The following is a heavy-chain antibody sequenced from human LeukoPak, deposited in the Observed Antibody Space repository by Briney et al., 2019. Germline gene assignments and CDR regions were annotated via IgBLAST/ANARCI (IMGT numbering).Heavy chain of an antibody. CDR1: GFSFSGFG. Sequence: GGSLRLSCAASGFSFSGFGIHWVRQAPGKGLQWVAVISSDGTNKFYADSVADRLTISRDNSKNTLYLQMTSLRPEDTAVYFCGTEGGARGVDTVRYEYWGQGTLVTVSS. J-gene: IGHJ1*01. CDR3: GTEGGARGVDTVRYEY. CDR2: ISSDGTNK. D-gene: IGHD2-8*02. V-gene: IGHV3-30*03.